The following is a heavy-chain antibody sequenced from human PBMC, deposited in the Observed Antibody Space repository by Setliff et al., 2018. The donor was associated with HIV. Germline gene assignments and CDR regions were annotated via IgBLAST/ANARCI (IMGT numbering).Heavy chain of an antibody. CDR3: AREFLLGDLSFPAN. CDR1: GYIFTNYA. Sequence: GASVKVSCKASGYIFTNYAINWVRQAPGQGLEWMGWINTNTGNPTYAQGFTGRFVFSLDTSVNTAYLEISGLKIEDTAVYFCAREFLLGDLSFPANWGQGALVTVSS. CDR2: INTNTGNP. D-gene: IGHD3-16*02. V-gene: IGHV7-4-1*02. J-gene: IGHJ4*02.